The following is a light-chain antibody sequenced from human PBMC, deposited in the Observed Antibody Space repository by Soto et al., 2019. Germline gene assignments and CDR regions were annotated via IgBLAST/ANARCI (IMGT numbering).Light chain of an antibody. J-gene: IGKJ4*01. CDR2: DAS. V-gene: IGKV3-15*01. Sequence: EIVMTQSPATLSVSPGERVTLSCRASQSLNSNLAWYQQKPGQAPRLLIYDASTRATGIPARFSGSGSGTAFTLTISSLQSEDFVIYYCQQYNRRPLTFGGGTKVEIK. CDR1: QSLNSN. CDR3: QQYNRRPLT.